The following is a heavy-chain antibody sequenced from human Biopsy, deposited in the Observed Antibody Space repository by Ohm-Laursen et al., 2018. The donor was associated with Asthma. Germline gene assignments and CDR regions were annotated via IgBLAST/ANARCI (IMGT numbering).Heavy chain of an antibody. J-gene: IGHJ4*02. Sequence: SLRLSCAASGFSFSEFVMHWARQAPGKGLGWVAVISYDGSTKYYADSVKGRFTISRDNSKNTLYLQMNSLRAEGTAVYYCAREGHEYCSSTSCASFDYWGQGTLVTVSS. V-gene: IGHV3-30*03. CDR1: GFSFSEFV. CDR3: AREGHEYCSSTSCASFDY. D-gene: IGHD2-2*01. CDR2: ISYDGSTK.